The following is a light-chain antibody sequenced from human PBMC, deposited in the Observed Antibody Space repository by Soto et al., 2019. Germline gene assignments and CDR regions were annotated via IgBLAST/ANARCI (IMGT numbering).Light chain of an antibody. V-gene: IGKV1-5*01. J-gene: IGKJ1*01. CDR1: QSISSW. CDR2: DAS. CDR3: QQYNSYTWT. Sequence: DIQMTQSPSTLSASVGDRVTITCRASQSISSWLAWYQQKPGKAPKLLIYDASSLESGVPSRFSGSGSGTEFTLTTSSLQPDDFATYYCQQYNSYTWTFGQGTKVAI.